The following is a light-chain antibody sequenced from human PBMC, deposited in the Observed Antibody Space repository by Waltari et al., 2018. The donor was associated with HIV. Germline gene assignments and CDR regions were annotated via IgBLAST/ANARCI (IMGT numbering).Light chain of an antibody. CDR2: RAS. CDR3: QQYETYPYT. V-gene: IGKV1-5*03. J-gene: IGKJ2*01. CDR1: QGVNSW. Sequence: DIQMTQSPSPLFASVGDSVTITCRASQGVNSWLVWFPHQPGKAPRLLVFRASTFENGVPSRVSGSGSGREFTLTNRSLQPDDFATYYCQQYETYPYTFGQGTKVEI.